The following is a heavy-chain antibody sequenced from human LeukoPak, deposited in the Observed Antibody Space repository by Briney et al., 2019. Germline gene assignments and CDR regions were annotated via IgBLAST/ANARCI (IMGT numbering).Heavy chain of an antibody. CDR2: INPNSGGT. CDR1: GYTFTGYY. CDR3: ARDRKSSSAAPFDY. D-gene: IGHD6-25*01. Sequence: GASVKVSCKASGYTFTGYYMHWVRQAPGQGLEWMGWINPNSGGTNYAQKFRGRVTMTRDTSISTAYMELSRLRSDDTAVYYCARDRKSSSAAPFDYWGQGTLVTVSS. J-gene: IGHJ4*02. V-gene: IGHV1-2*02.